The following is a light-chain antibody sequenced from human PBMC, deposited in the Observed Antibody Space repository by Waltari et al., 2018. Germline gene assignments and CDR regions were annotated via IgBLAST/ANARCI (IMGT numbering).Light chain of an antibody. Sequence: EIVFKPAPGTASLSPGARDNPSCTASQTVGSSSLAWYQQKPGQAPRLVIYRPSRRATGFPDRFSGSGSGTEFSLTISRLEPEDFAVYYCQQHGTLPATFGQGTKVEIK. CDR3: QQHGTLPAT. CDR2: RPS. V-gene: IGKV3-20*01. J-gene: IGKJ1*01. CDR1: QTVGSSS.